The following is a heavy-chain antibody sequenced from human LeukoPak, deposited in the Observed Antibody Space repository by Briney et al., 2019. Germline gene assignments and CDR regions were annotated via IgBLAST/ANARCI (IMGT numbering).Heavy chain of an antibody. V-gene: IGHV3-53*01. CDR1: GFNFSTYA. Sequence: GGSLRLSCAASGFNFSTYAMTWVRQAPGKGLEWVSVIYSGGSTYYADSVKGRFTISRDNSKNTLYLQMNSLRAEDTAVYYCARLWFDYYYGMDVWGQGTTVTVSS. J-gene: IGHJ6*02. D-gene: IGHD3-10*01. CDR3: ARLWFDYYYGMDV. CDR2: IYSGGST.